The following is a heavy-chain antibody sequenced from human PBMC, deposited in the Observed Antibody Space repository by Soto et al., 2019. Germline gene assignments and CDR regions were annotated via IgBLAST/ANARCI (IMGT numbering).Heavy chain of an antibody. CDR1: GDSLSRGSFY. CDR2: IYDSGTT. V-gene: IGHV4-61*03. D-gene: IGHD3-10*01. Sequence: QVQLQESGPGLVQPSETLALTCTVSGDSLSRGSFYWSWIRQSPGKGLEWIGHIYDSGTTNYNPSFMGRVTISQDTSMNRFSLTLTSVTAADTAVYYCARRFTFGYFQPWGQGTLVAVSS. CDR3: ARRFTFGYFQP. J-gene: IGHJ1*01.